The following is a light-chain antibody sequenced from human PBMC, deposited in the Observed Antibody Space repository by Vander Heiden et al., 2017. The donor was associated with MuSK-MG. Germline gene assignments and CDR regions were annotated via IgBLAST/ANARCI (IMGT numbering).Light chain of an antibody. V-gene: IGKV1-39*01. CDR1: QSISSY. Sequence: DIQMTQSPSSLSASVGDRVTITCRASQSISSYLNWYQQKPVKAPKLLIYAASSLQSRVPSRFSGSGSGTDFTLTISRLQPEDFATYYCLQSDSTPPTFGPGTKMEIK. CDR2: AAS. CDR3: LQSDSTPPT. J-gene: IGKJ2*01.